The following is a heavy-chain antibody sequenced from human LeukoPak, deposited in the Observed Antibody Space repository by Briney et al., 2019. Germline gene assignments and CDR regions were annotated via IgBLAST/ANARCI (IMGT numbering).Heavy chain of an antibody. J-gene: IGHJ4*02. CDR1: GYTFISYA. D-gene: IGHD2-15*01. V-gene: IGHV1-3*01. CDR3: ARVGEYCSGDSCLDY. CDR2: INAGNGNT. Sequence: ASVKVSCKASGYTFISYAMHWVRQAPGQRLEWMGWINAGNGNTKYSQKFQGRVTITRDTSASTAYMELSSLRSDDTAVYYCARVGEYCSGDSCLDYWGQGALVTVSS.